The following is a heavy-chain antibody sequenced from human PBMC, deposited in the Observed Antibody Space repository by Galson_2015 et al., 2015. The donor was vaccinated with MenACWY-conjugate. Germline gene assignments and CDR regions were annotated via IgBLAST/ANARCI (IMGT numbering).Heavy chain of an antibody. J-gene: IGHJ4*02. CDR3: FLVGTGGRVY. Sequence: SLRLSCAASGFTFSNHAMTWVRQAPGTGLEWVAAITANSLGTYYADSVTGRFFTSRDKSMNTLFLQMNGLTTEDTAVYYCFLVGTGGRVYRGRGVLVTVPS. V-gene: IGHV3-23*01. CDR2: ITANSLGT. CDR1: GFTFSNHA. D-gene: IGHD1-26*01.